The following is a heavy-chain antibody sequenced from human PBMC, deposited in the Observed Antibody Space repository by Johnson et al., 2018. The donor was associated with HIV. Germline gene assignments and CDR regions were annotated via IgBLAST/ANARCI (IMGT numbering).Heavy chain of an antibody. CDR1: GFTFSSYA. J-gene: IGHJ3*02. D-gene: IGHD6-19*01. Sequence: VQLVESGGGLVQPGGSLRLSCAASGFTFSSYAMSWVRQAPGKGLEWVSAIYSGGSTYYADSVKGRFTISRDNSKNTLYLQMNSLRAEDTAVYDCARVGSSGWYEMDAFDIWGQGTMVTVSS. V-gene: IGHV3-66*02. CDR2: IYSGGST. CDR3: ARVGSSGWYEMDAFDI.